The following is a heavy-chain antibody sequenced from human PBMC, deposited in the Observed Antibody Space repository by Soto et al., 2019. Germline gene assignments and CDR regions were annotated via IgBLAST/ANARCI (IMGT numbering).Heavy chain of an antibody. D-gene: IGHD5-18*01. CDR1: GYSFTSHW. CDR2: IDPSDSYT. Sequence: EVQLVQSGAEVKKPGESLRISCKGSGYSFTSHWISWVRQMPGKGLEWMGRIDPSDSYTSYSPSFQGHVTISADKSISTVCRQWRGLKASDTAMYYCARGDTALSYWYFDLWGRGTLVTVSS. J-gene: IGHJ2*01. V-gene: IGHV5-10-1*01. CDR3: ARGDTALSYWYFDL.